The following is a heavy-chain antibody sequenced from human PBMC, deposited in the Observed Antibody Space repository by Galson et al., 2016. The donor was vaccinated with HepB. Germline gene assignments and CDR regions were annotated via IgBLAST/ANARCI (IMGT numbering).Heavy chain of an antibody. CDR3: ASGYYHSSGYPDY. Sequence: QSGAEVKKPGESLKISCKGSRYSFTSYWIGWVRQMPGKGLEWMGIIYPDDSDTIYSPSFQGQVTISADKSSSTAYLQWSRLKASDTAVYYCASGYYHSSGYPDYWGQGTLVTVSS. CDR2: IYPDDSDT. D-gene: IGHD3-22*01. CDR1: RYSFTSYW. V-gene: IGHV5-51*01. J-gene: IGHJ4*02.